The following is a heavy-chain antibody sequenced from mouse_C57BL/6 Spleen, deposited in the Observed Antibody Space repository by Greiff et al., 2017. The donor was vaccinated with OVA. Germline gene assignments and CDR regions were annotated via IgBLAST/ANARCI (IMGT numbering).Heavy chain of an antibody. CDR3: ARDYYGNYDYAMDY. CDR2: IHPNSGST. Sequence: QVQLQQPGAELVKPGASVKLSCKASGYTFTSYWMHWVKQRPGQGLEWIGMIHPNSGSTNYNEKFKSKATLTVDKSSSTAYMQLSSLTSEASAVYYCARDYYGNYDYAMDYWGQGTSVTVSS. CDR1: GYTFTSYW. J-gene: IGHJ4*01. D-gene: IGHD2-1*01. V-gene: IGHV1-64*01.